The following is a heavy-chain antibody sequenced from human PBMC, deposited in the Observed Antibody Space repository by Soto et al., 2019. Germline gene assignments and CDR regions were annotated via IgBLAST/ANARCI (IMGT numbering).Heavy chain of an antibody. CDR2: INPNSGGT. CDR1: GYTFTGYY. Sequence: ASVKVSCKASGYTFTGYYMHWVRQAPGQGLEWMGWINPNSGGTNYAQKFQGRVTMTRDTSISTAYMELGRLRSDDTAVYYCARESEAGRFYYYYYGMDVWGQGTTVTVSS. V-gene: IGHV1-2*02. J-gene: IGHJ6*02. D-gene: IGHD6-13*01. CDR3: ARESEAGRFYYYYYGMDV.